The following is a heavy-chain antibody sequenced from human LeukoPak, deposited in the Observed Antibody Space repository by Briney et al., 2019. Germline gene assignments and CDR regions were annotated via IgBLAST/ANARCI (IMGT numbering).Heavy chain of an antibody. CDR2: IIPIFGTA. D-gene: IGHD2-21*02. Sequence: ASVKVSCKASGGTFGSYAISRVRQALGQGLEWLGRIIPIFGTANYAQKFQGRVTITTDESTSTAYMELSSLRSEYTAVYYCARDAYCGGDCPFDYWGQGTLVTVSS. V-gene: IGHV1-69*05. J-gene: IGHJ4*02. CDR3: ARDAYCGGDCPFDY. CDR1: GGTFGSYA.